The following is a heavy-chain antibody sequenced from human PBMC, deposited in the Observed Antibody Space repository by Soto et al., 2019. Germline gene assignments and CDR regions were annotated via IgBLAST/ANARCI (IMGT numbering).Heavy chain of an antibody. CDR1: GFTFSSYS. J-gene: IGHJ6*03. CDR3: ARDALWGSSSSFGYYYYMDV. Sequence: EVQLVESGGGLVKPGGSLRLSCAASGFTFSSYSMHWVRQAPGKGLEWVSSISSSSSYIYYADSVKGRFTISRDNAKNSLYLQMNSLRAEDTAVYDCARDALWGSSSSFGYYYYMDVWGKGTTVTVSS. V-gene: IGHV3-21*01. D-gene: IGHD6-6*01. CDR2: ISSSSSYI.